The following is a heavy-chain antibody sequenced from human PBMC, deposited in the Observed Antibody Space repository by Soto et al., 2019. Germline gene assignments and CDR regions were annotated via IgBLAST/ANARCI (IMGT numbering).Heavy chain of an antibody. V-gene: IGHV3-30-3*01. CDR2: ISYDGSNK. CDR3: ARESAMVPLDY. J-gene: IGHJ4*02. CDR1: GFTFSSYA. Sequence: PGGSLRLSCAASGFTFSSYAMHWVRQAPGKGLEWVAVISYDGSNKYYADSVKGRFTISRDNSKNTLYLQMNSLRAEDTAVYYCARESAMVPLDYWGQGTLVTVSS. D-gene: IGHD5-18*01.